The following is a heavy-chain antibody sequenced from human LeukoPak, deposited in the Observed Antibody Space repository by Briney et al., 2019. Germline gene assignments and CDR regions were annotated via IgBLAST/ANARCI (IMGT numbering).Heavy chain of an antibody. CDR1: GFTFSTYE. V-gene: IGHV3-48*03. J-gene: IGHJ4*02. D-gene: IGHD6-19*01. CDR3: ARVSGWSQQHFDY. CDR2: ISSSGYTI. Sequence: GGSLRLSCAASGFTFSTYEMNWVRPAAGRGLEWVSYISSSGYTIYYAGSVKGRFTISRDNAKNSLYLQMNSLRAEDTAVYYCARVSGWSQQHFDYWGQGTLVTVSS.